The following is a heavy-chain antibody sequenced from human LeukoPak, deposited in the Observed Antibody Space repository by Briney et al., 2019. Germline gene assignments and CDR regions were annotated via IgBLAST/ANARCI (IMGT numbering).Heavy chain of an antibody. CDR1: GGSFNSFF. CDR2: IYTSGNT. CDR3: ARRGTWFDP. Sequence: PSETLSLTCTVSGGSFNSFFWSWIRQPPGKGPEWIGYIYTSGNTYYSPSLKSRVTISLDTSKNQFSLKLISVTAADTAVYYCARRGTWFDPWGQGTLVTVSS. J-gene: IGHJ5*02. V-gene: IGHV4-4*09. D-gene: IGHD3-10*01.